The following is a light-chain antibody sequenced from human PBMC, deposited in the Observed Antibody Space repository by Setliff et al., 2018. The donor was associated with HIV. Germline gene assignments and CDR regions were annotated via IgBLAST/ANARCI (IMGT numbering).Light chain of an antibody. CDR3: CAYAGDSISI. V-gene: IGLV2-23*01. J-gene: IGLJ2*01. CDR1: SSDVGSYNL. CDR2: EDN. Sequence: QSVLTQPASVSGSPGQSITISCTGTSSDVGSYNLVSWYQQYSGKAPQLMIFEDNKRPSGVSNRFSGSKSGNTASQTISGLQAEDEADYYCCAYAGDSISIFGGGTK.